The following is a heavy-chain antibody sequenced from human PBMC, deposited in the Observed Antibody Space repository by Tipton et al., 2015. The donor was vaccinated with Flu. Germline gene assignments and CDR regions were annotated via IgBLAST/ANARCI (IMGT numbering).Heavy chain of an antibody. CDR3: ARGSGYSSAFE. CDR1: GGSISRSSSY. V-gene: IGHV4-39*07. D-gene: IGHD6-19*01. Sequence: TLSLTCSASGGSISRSSSYWGWIRQPPGKGLEWIGSFYDGGSTYYNASLKSRVTISVDTSNNQFSLKLGFVTAADTAVYFCARGSGYSSAFEWGQGTKVTVSS. J-gene: IGHJ3*01. CDR2: FYDGGST.